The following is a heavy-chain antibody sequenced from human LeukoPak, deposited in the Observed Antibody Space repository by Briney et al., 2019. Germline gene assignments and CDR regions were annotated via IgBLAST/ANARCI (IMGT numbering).Heavy chain of an antibody. CDR1: GGSFRGYY. D-gene: IGHD2-8*02. CDR3: ARGIVLTGYASFDY. J-gene: IGHJ4*02. V-gene: IGHV4-34*01. CDR2: ANHNGGT. Sequence: SETLSLTCAVNGGSFRGYYWTWIRQPPGKGLEWIGEANHNGGTNYSPSLKSRITISVDTSKNQYSLKLNSVTAADTAVYFCARGIVLTGYASFDYWGQGTPVTVSS.